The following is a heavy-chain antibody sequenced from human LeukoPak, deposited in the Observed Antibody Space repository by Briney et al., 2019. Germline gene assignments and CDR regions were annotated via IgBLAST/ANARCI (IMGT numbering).Heavy chain of an antibody. CDR1: GFTFDDYA. D-gene: IGHD2-15*01. V-gene: IGHV3-9*01. Sequence: GGSLRLSCAASGFTFDDYAMYWVRQAPGKGLERVSGISWNSDTLDYADSVKGRITISRDNAKSSLYLQMNSLRAEDTALYYCAKCRVVLAVLDAFDIWGQGTLVTVSS. CDR2: ISWNSDTL. CDR3: AKCRVVLAVLDAFDI. J-gene: IGHJ3*02.